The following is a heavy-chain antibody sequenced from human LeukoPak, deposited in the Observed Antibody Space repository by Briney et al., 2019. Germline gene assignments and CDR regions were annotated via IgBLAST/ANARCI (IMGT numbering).Heavy chain of an antibody. Sequence: GASVKVSCKASGYTFTSYGISWVRQAPGQGLEWMGWISAYNGNTNYAQKLQGRVTMTTDTPTSTAYMELRSLRSDDTAVYYCARAWHQDTAMFKPDYWGQGTLVTVSS. J-gene: IGHJ4*02. CDR1: GYTFTSYG. D-gene: IGHD5-18*01. CDR3: ARAWHQDTAMFKPDY. CDR2: ISAYNGNT. V-gene: IGHV1-18*01.